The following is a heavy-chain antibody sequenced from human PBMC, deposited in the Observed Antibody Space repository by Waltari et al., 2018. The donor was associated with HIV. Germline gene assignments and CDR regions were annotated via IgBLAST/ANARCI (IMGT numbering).Heavy chain of an antibody. J-gene: IGHJ6*02. D-gene: IGHD6-6*01. CDR3: ARGGSSSLVNYIYLGLDV. V-gene: IGHV4-39*07. Sequence: QLQLQESGPGLVKPSETLSLTCTVSGGSISSSSYYWGWIRQPPGKGLEWIGSIYYSGSTYYIPSLKSRVTISVDTSKNQFSLKLSSVTAADTAVYYCARGGSSSLVNYIYLGLDVWGQGTTVTVSS. CDR1: GGSISSSSYY. CDR2: IYYSGST.